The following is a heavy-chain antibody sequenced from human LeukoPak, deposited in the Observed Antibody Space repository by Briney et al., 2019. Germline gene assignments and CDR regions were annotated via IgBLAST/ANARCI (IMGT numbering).Heavy chain of an antibody. Sequence: SETPSLTCTVSGGSISGYYWSWIRQPPGKGLEWIGEINHSGSTNYNPSLKSRVTISVDTSKNQFSLKLSSVTAADTAVYYCARGRAAGPGVYYYYMDVWGKGTTVTVSS. D-gene: IGHD6-13*01. CDR2: INHSGST. CDR3: ARGRAAGPGVYYYYMDV. CDR1: GGSISGYY. J-gene: IGHJ6*03. V-gene: IGHV4-34*01.